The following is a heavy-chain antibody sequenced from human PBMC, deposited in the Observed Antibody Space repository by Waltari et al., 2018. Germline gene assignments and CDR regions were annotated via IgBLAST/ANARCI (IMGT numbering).Heavy chain of an antibody. V-gene: IGHV1-2*06. CDR3: ARARSTVTPDAFDI. D-gene: IGHD4-17*01. CDR1: GYTFTGYY. J-gene: IGHJ3*02. Sequence: QVQLVQSGAEVKKPGASVKVSCNASGYTFTGYYMHWVRQAPGQGLEWMGRINPNSGGTNYAQKFQGRVTMTRDTSISTAYMELSRLRSDDTAVYYCARARSTVTPDAFDIWGQGTMVTVSS. CDR2: INPNSGGT.